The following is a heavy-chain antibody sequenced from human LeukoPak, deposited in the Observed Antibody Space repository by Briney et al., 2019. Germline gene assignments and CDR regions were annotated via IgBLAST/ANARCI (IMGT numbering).Heavy chain of an antibody. CDR1: GFTFSSYW. CDR3: ARDRLASIAVAGGYYYYYMDV. Sequence: GGSLRLSCAASGFTFSSYWMSWVRQAPGKGLEWVANIKQDGGEKYYVDSVKGRFTISRDNAKNSLYLQMNSLRAEDTAVYYCARDRLASIAVAGGYYYYYMDVWGKGTTVTVSS. CDR2: IKQDGGEK. J-gene: IGHJ6*03. V-gene: IGHV3-7*01. D-gene: IGHD6-19*01.